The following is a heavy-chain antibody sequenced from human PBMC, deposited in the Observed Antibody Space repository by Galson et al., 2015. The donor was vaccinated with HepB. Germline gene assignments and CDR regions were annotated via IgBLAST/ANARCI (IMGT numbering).Heavy chain of an antibody. D-gene: IGHD3-10*01. J-gene: IGHJ5*02. V-gene: IGHV3-15*01. CDR3: TTDLLYYYGSGSYPNWFDP. CDR1: GFTFSNAW. CDR2: IKSKTDGGTT. Sequence: SLRLSCAASGFTFSNAWMSWVRQAPGKGLEWVGRIKSKTDGGTTDYAAPVKGRFTISRDDSKNTLYLQMSSLKTEDTAVYYCTTDLLYYYGSGSYPNWFDPWGQGTLVTVSS.